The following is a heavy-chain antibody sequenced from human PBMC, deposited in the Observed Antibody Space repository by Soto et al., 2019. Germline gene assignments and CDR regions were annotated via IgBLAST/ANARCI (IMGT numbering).Heavy chain of an antibody. CDR1: GFTFSDYY. Sequence: QVQLVESGGGLVKPGGSLRLSCAASGFTFSDYYMSWIRQPPGKGLEWVSDIGSSGGTIYYADSVKGRFTNSRDNAKKSLYLQMNSLRAEDTAVYYCARTSYGDYADYWGQGTLVTVSS. V-gene: IGHV3-11*01. CDR2: IGSSGGTI. J-gene: IGHJ4*02. D-gene: IGHD4-17*01. CDR3: ARTSYGDYADY.